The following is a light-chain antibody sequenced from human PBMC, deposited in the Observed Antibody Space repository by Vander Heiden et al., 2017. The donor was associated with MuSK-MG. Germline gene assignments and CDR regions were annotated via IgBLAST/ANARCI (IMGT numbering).Light chain of an antibody. CDR1: QYISIY. CDR3: QQSYSFPRT. V-gene: IGKV1-39*01. J-gene: IGKJ1*01. Sequence: DIQMTQSPSSLSASVGDRVTITCRTSQYISIYLNWYQHKPGEAPKLLIYAASSLQSGVPSRFSGSGSGTDFTLTISSLRPDDFATYYCQQSYSFPRTFGHGTKVEI. CDR2: AAS.